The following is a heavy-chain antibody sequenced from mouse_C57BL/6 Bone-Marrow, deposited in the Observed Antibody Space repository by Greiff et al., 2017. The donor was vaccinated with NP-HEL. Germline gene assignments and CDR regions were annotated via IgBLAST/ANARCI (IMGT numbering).Heavy chain of an antibody. V-gene: IGHV10-1*01. CDR3: VSTVVDWYFDV. J-gene: IGHJ1*03. D-gene: IGHD1-1*01. Sequence: EVQLVESGGGLVQTKGSLKLSCAASGFSFNTYAMNWVRQAPGKGLEWVARIRSKSNNYATYYADSVKDRFTISRNDSESMLYLQMNNLKTEDTAMYYCVSTVVDWYFDVWGTGTTVTVSS. CDR2: IRSKSNNYAT. CDR1: GFSFNTYA.